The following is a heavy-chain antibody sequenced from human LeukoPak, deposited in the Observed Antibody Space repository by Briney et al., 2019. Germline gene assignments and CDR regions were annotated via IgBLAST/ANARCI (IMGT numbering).Heavy chain of an antibody. Sequence: GGSLRLSCAASGFTFSSYWMHWVRQAPGKGLVWVSRINSDGSRTSYADSVKGRFTISRDKTKNTLYLQMNSLRVEDTAVYYCARAGGGFFDYWGQGTLVTVSS. CDR1: GFTFSSYW. CDR3: ARAGGGFFDY. V-gene: IGHV3-74*01. D-gene: IGHD5-12*01. J-gene: IGHJ4*02. CDR2: INSDGSRT.